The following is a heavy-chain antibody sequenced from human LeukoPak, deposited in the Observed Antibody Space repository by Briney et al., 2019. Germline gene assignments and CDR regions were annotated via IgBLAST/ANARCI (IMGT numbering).Heavy chain of an antibody. D-gene: IGHD3-3*01. V-gene: IGHV4-34*12. Sequence: SETLSLTSGVYGGSSSGYYWSLISPPPAKLLEWIGEIFHIGSTNYNPSLKSRVTISVDTSKNQFSLKLSSVTAADTAVYYCARGARKLVTIFGVAIIRHFDPWGQGTLVTVSS. CDR2: IFHIGST. CDR3: ARGARKLVTIFGVAIIRHFDP. CDR1: GGSSSGYY. J-gene: IGHJ5*02.